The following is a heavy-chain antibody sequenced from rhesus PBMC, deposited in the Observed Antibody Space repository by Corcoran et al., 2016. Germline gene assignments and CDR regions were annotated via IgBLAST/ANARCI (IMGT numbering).Heavy chain of an antibody. CDR1: GGSVSSTNW. CDR2: LSGSGGGT. Sequence: QLQLQESDPGLVKPSETLSLTCAVSGGSVSSTNWWSWIRQPPGKGLEWVGCLSGSGGGTSYTPSLTSRVTISTDTSKNQFSLKVSSVTAADTAVYYCAKGGYYFDYWGQGVLVTVSS. V-gene: IGHV4-57*01. D-gene: IGHD3-9*01. J-gene: IGHJ4*01. CDR3: AKGGYYFDY.